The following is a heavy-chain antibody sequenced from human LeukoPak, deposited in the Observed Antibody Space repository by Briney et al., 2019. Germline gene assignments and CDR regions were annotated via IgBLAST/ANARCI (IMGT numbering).Heavy chain of an antibody. D-gene: IGHD1-26*01. V-gene: IGHV1-24*01. J-gene: IGHJ3*02. CDR1: GFGLSVLS. CDR3: ARDPRGWELLRRPLDAFDI. Sequence: ASVKVSCKISGFGLSVLSIHWMRQAPGKGLEWVGGIRPETGEPIFAQKFRGRVTITEDTSTSTAYMELRSLRSDDTAVYYCARDPRGWELLRRPLDAFDIWGQGTMVTVSP. CDR2: IRPETGEP.